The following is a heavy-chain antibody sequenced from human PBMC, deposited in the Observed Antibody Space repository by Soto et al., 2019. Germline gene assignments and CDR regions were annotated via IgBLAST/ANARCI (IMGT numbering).Heavy chain of an antibody. CDR3: AKDRYGDYGGVDY. Sequence: EVQLLESGGGLVQPGGSLRLSCAASGFTFSTYAMIWVRQAPGKGLEWVSVITGSGGSTYYAYSVKGRFTISRDNSKNTLYLQMNSLRAEDTAVYYCAKDRYGDYGGVDYWGQGTLVTVSS. J-gene: IGHJ4*02. CDR2: ITGSGGST. V-gene: IGHV3-23*01. CDR1: GFTFSTYA. D-gene: IGHD4-17*01.